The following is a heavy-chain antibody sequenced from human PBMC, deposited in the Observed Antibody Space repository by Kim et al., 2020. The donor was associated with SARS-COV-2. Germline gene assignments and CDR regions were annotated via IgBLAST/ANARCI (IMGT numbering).Heavy chain of an antibody. CDR3: AAPCPGGDCYST. CDR2: IVVGSGNT. V-gene: IGHV1-58*01. D-gene: IGHD2-21*02. Sequence: SVKVSCKASGFTFTSSAVQWVRQARGQRLEWIGWIVVGSGNTNYAQKFQERVTITRDMSTSTAYMELSSLRSEDTAVYYCAAPCPGGDCYSTWGQGTLVTVSS. J-gene: IGHJ5*02. CDR1: GFTFTSSA.